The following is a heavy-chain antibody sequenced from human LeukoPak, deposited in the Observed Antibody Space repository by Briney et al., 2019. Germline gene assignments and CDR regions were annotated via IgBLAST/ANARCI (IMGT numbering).Heavy chain of an antibody. J-gene: IGHJ3*02. CDR2: IKSKTDGGTT. D-gene: IGHD5-18*01. CDR3: TTDLGGHSYGYDAFDI. CDR1: GFTFSNAW. V-gene: IGHV3-15*01. Sequence: PGGSLRLSCAASGFTFSNAWMSWVRQAPGKGLEWVGRIKSKTDGGTTDYAAPVKGRFTISRDDSKNTLYLQMNSLKTEDTAVYYCTTDLGGHSYGYDAFDIWGQGTMVTVSS.